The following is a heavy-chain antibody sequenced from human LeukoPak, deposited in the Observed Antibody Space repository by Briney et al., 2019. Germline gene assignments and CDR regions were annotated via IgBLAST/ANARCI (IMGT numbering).Heavy chain of an antibody. V-gene: IGHV4-39*07. CDR2: IYYSGST. Sequence: SETLSLTCTVSGGSISSSSYYWGWIRQPPGTGLEWIGSIYYSGSTYYNPSLKSRVTISVDTSKNQFSLKLSSVTAADTAVYYCARGRRWLQLGFDYWGQGTLVTVSS. CDR3: ARGRRWLQLGFDY. D-gene: IGHD5-24*01. J-gene: IGHJ4*02. CDR1: GGSISSSSYY.